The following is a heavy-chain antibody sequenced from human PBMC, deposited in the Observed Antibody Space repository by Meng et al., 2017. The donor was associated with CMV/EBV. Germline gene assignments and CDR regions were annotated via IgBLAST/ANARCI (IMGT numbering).Heavy chain of an antibody. V-gene: IGHV3-33*03. CDR2: IWYDGSNK. CDR3: AKDALGYDFWSGYYTGYYYYGMDV. D-gene: IGHD3-3*01. J-gene: IGHJ6*02. Sequence: GESLKISCAASGFTFSSYGMHWVRQAPGKGLEWVAVIWYDGSNKYYADSVKGRFTISRDKSKNTLYLQMNSLRAEDTAVYYCAKDALGYDFWSGYYTGYYYYGMDVWGQGTTVTVSS. CDR1: GFTFSSYG.